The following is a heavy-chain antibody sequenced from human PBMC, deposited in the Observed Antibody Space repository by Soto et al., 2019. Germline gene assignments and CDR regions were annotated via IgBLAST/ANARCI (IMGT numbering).Heavy chain of an antibody. CDR3: ARDNGGLAAPGTDWFVP. V-gene: IGHV1-18*01. D-gene: IGHD6-13*01. CDR2: ISAYNGHT. J-gene: IGHJ5*02. Sequence: QVQLVQSGAEVKQPGASVTVSCQASGYTFSNYAITWVRQAPGLGLEWMGWISAYNGHTNYSQKLQGRLTMTTDSSTSAAYMELRSLTYDDTAIYYCARDNGGLAAPGTDWFVPWGQGTVITVSS. CDR1: GYTFSNYA.